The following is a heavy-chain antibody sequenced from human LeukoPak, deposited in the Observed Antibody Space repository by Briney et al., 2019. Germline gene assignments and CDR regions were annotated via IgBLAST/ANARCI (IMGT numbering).Heavy chain of an antibody. J-gene: IGHJ4*02. Sequence: SETLSLTCTVSGGSISSSDYYWGWIRQPPGKGLEWIGTISYSGITYYNPSLKSRVTISVDTSKNQFSLKLSSVTAADTSVYYCARLRYFDSNSSYFDYWGQGTLV. D-gene: IGHD3-9*01. CDR2: ISYSGIT. CDR1: GGSISSSDYY. V-gene: IGHV4-39*01. CDR3: ARLRYFDSNSSYFDY.